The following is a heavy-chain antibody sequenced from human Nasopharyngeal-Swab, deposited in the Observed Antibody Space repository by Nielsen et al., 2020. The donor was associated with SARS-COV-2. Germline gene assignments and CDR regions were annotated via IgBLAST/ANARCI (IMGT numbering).Heavy chain of an antibody. CDR2: ISSSSSYT. D-gene: IGHD5-18*01. CDR1: GFTFSDYY. CDR3: ARGGYASWFDP. V-gene: IGHV3-11*06. J-gene: IGHJ5*02. Sequence: GGSLRLSCAVSGFTFSDYYMSWIRQAPGKGLEWVSYISSSSSYTNYADSVKGRFTISRDNAKNSLYLQMNSLRAEDTAVYYCARGGYASWFDPWGQGTLVTVSS.